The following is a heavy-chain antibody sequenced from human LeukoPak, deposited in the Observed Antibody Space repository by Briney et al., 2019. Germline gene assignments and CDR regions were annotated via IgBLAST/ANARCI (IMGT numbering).Heavy chain of an antibody. D-gene: IGHD6-13*01. V-gene: IGHV4-59*01. CDR1: GGSISDYY. CDR3: ARAGSSSWFGDWFDP. CDR2: IYYSGST. Sequence: SETLSLTCTVSGGSISDYYWNWIRQPPGKGLEWIGYIYYSGSTNYNSSLKSRITISVDMSKNQVSLKLRSVTAADTAVYYCARAGSSSWFGDWFDPWGQGMLVTVSS. J-gene: IGHJ5*02.